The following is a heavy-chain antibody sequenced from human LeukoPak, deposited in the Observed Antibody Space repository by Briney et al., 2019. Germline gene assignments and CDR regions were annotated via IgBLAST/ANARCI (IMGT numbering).Heavy chain of an antibody. D-gene: IGHD3-22*01. CDR2: ISYGGNNQ. CDR3: ARAPDSSGYYYYFDY. CDR1: GFTFSRYA. Sequence: PGRSLRPSCGASGFTFSRYAMNWVRQAPGQGLEWVAIISYGGNNQYYAESVKGRFTISRDNTKNTVYLQMNSLRPEDTAVYYCARAPDSSGYYYYFDYWGQGALVTVSS. J-gene: IGHJ4*02. V-gene: IGHV3-30-3*01.